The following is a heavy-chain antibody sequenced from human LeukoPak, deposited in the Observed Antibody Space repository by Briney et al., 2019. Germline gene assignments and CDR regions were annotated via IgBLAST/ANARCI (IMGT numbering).Heavy chain of an antibody. V-gene: IGHV3-30-3*01. Sequence: GGSLRLSCAASGFTFSSYAMHWVRQAPGEGLEWVAVISYDGSNKYYADSVKGRFTISRDNSKNTLYLQMNSLRAEDTAVYYCARAPSSSWYEGYFDLWGRGTLVTVSS. CDR2: ISYDGSNK. D-gene: IGHD6-13*01. CDR3: ARAPSSSWYEGYFDL. CDR1: GFTFSSYA. J-gene: IGHJ2*01.